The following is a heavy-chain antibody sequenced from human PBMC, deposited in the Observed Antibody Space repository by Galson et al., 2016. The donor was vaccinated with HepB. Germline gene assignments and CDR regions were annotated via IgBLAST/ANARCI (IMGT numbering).Heavy chain of an antibody. CDR2: IGVGSGDI. V-gene: IGHV1-58*01. CDR1: GFTFSSST. J-gene: IGHJ5*02. Sequence: SVKVSCKASGFTFSSSTVQWVRQARGQRLEWIGWIGVGSGDISYAQKFQERVTITSDTSTSTAHMELSSLRSEDTAVYYCAADYHDTYFDPWGQGTLVTVSS. CDR3: AADYHDTYFDP. D-gene: IGHD3-16*02.